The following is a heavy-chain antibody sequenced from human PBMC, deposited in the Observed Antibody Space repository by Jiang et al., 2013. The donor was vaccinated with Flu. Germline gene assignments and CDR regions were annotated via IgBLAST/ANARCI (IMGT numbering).Heavy chain of an antibody. V-gene: IGHV4-61*02. Sequence: GSGLVKPSQTLSLTCTVSGGSISSGSYYWSWIRQPAGKGLEWIGRIYTSGSTNYNPSLKSRVTISVDTSKNQFSLKLSSVTAADTAVYYCAREESYDSRFDPWGQGTLVTVSS. CDR1: GGSISSGSYY. J-gene: IGHJ5*02. D-gene: IGHD3-22*01. CDR2: IYTSGST. CDR3: AREESYDSRFDP.